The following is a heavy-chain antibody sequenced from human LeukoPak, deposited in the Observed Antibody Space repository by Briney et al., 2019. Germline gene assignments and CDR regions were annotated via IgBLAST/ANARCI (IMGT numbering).Heavy chain of an antibody. Sequence: GGSLRLSCAASGFTFSSYGLSWVRQAPGKGLEWVSAISGSGGSTYYADSVKGRFTISRDNSKNTLYLQTNSLRAEDTAVYYCARTGYSSGWYYWGQGTLVTVSS. V-gene: IGHV3-23*01. CDR1: GFTFSSYG. D-gene: IGHD6-19*01. CDR3: ARTGYSSGWYY. CDR2: ISGSGGST. J-gene: IGHJ4*02.